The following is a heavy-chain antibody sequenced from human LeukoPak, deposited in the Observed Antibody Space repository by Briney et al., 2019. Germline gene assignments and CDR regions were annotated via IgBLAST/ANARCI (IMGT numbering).Heavy chain of an antibody. D-gene: IGHD3-10*01. V-gene: IGHV4-31*03. CDR1: GGNISSGGYY. Sequence: SQTLSLTCTVSGGNISSGGYYWSWIRQHPGKGLEWIGYISYNGNTYYNPSLKTRLTISVDTSQNQFCLNVSSVTAADTAVYYCARVDLSMVRGVQDWGQGTLVTVSP. J-gene: IGHJ4*02. CDR3: ARVDLSMVRGVQD. CDR2: ISYNGNT.